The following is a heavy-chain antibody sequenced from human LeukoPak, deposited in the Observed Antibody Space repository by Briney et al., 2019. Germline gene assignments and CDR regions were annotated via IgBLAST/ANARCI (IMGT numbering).Heavy chain of an antibody. J-gene: IGHJ4*02. V-gene: IGHV3-23*01. CDR3: AKLDSSGYCPDIFDY. CDR1: GFTFSSYA. CDR2: ISGSGGST. Sequence: GGSLRLSCAASGFTFSSYAMSWVRQAPGKGLEWVSAISGSGGSTYYADSVKGRFTISRDNSKNTLYLQMNSLRAEDTAVYYCAKLDSSGYCPDIFDYWGQGTLVTVSS. D-gene: IGHD3-22*01.